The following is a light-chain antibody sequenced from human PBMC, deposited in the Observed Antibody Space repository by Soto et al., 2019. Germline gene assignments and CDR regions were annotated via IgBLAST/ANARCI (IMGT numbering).Light chain of an antibody. CDR1: LSVSNY. V-gene: IGKV3-11*01. CDR2: DAS. CDR3: QQRSNWPPRIT. J-gene: IGKJ4*01. Sequence: DIVLTQSPATLSLSPGERATLSCRASLSVSNYLAWYQQKPGQAPRLLIYDASNRATGIPARFSGSGSGTDFTLTISSLEPEDFAVYYCQQRSNWPPRITFGGGTKVEIK.